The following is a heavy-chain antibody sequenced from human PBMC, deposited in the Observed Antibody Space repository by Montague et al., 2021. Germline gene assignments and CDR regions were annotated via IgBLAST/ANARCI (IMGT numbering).Heavy chain of an antibody. Sequence: SLRLSCAASGFSFNVYGMHWVRQAPGKGLEWVAVVGHDGNYEKYADSVRCRFIVSRDNSRTTLYLQLNSLRAEDTAVYYCARDFRVGTYFDYLGQGTLVTVSS. D-gene: IGHD1-26*01. CDR3: ARDFRVGTYFDY. CDR1: GFSFNVYG. V-gene: IGHV3-33*01. CDR2: VGHDGNYE. J-gene: IGHJ4*02.